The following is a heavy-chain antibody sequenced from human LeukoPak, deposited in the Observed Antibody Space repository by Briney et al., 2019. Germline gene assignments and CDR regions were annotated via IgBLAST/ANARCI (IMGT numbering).Heavy chain of an antibody. CDR1: GFTFSTYA. Sequence: GGSLRLSCAASGFTFSTYAMSWVRQAPGKGLEWVSTISGSGANTYYADSVRGRFTISRDNSKNTLYLQMDNLRVEDTAVYSCARWGLAYTIDFWGQGTLVTVSS. CDR3: ARWGLAYTIDF. V-gene: IGHV3-23*01. D-gene: IGHD2-21*01. CDR2: ISGSGANT. J-gene: IGHJ4*02.